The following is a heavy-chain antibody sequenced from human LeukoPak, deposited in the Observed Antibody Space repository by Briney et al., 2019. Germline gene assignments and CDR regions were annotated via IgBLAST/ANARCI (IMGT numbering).Heavy chain of an antibody. D-gene: IGHD2-15*01. J-gene: IGHJ4*02. V-gene: IGHV1-24*01. CDR1: GYTLTELA. CDR3: ASGGGDKARRLQKQLNPD. CDR2: FDPEVGEK. Sequence: ASVKVSCKVSGYTLTELAIHWVRRTPGKGLEWMGGFDPEVGEKMYAQKFQGRVIMTEDTSTAYMELSSLRSEDTALYYCASGGGDKARRLQKQLNPDWGQGTLVTVSS.